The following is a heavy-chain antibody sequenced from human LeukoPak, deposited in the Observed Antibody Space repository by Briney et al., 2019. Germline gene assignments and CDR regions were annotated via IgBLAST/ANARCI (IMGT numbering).Heavy chain of an antibody. CDR2: INPDSGGT. CDR3: ARVYRAPDY. J-gene: IGHJ4*02. V-gene: IGHV1-2*02. D-gene: IGHD4-11*01. CDR1: GYTFIHHY. Sequence: GASVKVSCKTSGYTFIHHYIHWVRQAPGQDLEWMGWINPDSGGTKYAQKFQGRVTMTRDTSISTVYMELSRLRSDDTAVYYCARVYRAPDYWGQGTLVIVSS.